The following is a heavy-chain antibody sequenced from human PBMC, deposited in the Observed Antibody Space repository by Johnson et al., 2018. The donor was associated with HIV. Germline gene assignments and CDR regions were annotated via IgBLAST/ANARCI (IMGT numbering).Heavy chain of an antibody. D-gene: IGHD6-13*01. CDR3: TTDIAAGADAFDI. CDR2: IKSKTDGGTP. CDR1: GFTFSNAW. J-gene: IGHJ3*02. Sequence: EVQLVESGGGLVKPGGSLRLSCAASGFTFSNAWMSWVRQAPGKGLEWVGRIKSKTDGGTPDYAAPVKGRFTISRDDSKNTLYLQMNSLKTEDTAVYYCTTDIAAGADAFDIWGQGTMVTVSS. V-gene: IGHV3-15*01.